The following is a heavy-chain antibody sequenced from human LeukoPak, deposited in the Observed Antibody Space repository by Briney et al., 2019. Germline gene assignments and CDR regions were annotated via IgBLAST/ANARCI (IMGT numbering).Heavy chain of an antibody. CDR2: IYYSVRT. J-gene: IGHJ4*02. CDR3: ARPYSSGWTPFDY. V-gene: IGHV4-39*01. CDR1: GGSISSSSYY. Sequence: SETLSLTCTVSGGSISSSSYYWGWIRQPPGKGLEWIGSIYYSVRTYYNPSLKSRVTISVDTSKNQFSQKLSSVTAADTAVYYCARPYSSGWTPFDYWGQGTLVTVSS. D-gene: IGHD6-19*01.